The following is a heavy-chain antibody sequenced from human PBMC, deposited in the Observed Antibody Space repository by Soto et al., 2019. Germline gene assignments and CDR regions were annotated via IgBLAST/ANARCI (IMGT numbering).Heavy chain of an antibody. CDR3: ARQVCTSAGCFTVNWFDQ. J-gene: IGHJ5*02. CDR1: GGSISSASYY. Sequence: SETLSLTCTVSGGSISSASYYWGWIRQPPGNGLEWIGSFFYSGRTFYNPSLESRVTISIDTSKNQVSLRLTSVTSADTAVYFCARQVCTSAGCFTVNWFDQWGQGPLVTVSS. V-gene: IGHV4-39*01. CDR2: FFYSGRT. D-gene: IGHD2-8*02.